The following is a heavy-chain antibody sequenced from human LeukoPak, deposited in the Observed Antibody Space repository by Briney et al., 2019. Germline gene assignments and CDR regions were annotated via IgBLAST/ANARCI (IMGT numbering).Heavy chain of an antibody. V-gene: IGHV3-23*01. D-gene: IGHD3-9*01. J-gene: IGHJ4*02. CDR3: ASGPPFLKYFGY. Sequence: GGSLRLSCAASGFTFSTYVMNWFRQAPGKGLEWVSTISVGAEYIFYADSVKGRFTISRDDSNNALYLQMHSLRAEDTALYYCASGPPFLKYFGYWGQGTPVTVSS. CDR2: ISVGAEYI. CDR1: GFTFSTYV.